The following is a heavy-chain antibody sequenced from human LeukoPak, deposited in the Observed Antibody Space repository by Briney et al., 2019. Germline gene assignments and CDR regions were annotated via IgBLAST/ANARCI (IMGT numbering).Heavy chain of an antibody. CDR1: GSTFSNYW. V-gene: IGHV3-7*01. Sequence: PGGSLRLSCVVSGSTFSNYWMDWVRQAPGKGLEWEAFIKQDGSETYYVDSVKGRFTISRDNAKNSLYLQMNSLRSEDTAVYYCASRGDLSWFGALRPWSQGTRVTVSS. CDR2: IKQDGSET. J-gene: IGHJ5*02. CDR3: ASRGDLSWFGALRP. D-gene: IGHD3-16*02.